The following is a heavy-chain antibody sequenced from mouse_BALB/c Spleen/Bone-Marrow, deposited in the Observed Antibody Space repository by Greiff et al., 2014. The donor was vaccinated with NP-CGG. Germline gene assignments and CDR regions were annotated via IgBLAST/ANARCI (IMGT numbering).Heavy chain of an antibody. D-gene: IGHD1-1*01. Sequence: QGQLKESGGELAKPGGSVEMSCKASGYTFFSYWMHWGKQRPGQGLGWIGYINPSTGYTEYIRKFKDKATLTADKSSSTAYMQLNSLTSEDSSVYYCVLITPVVSDYWGQGTTLTVSS. CDR3: VLITPVVSDY. V-gene: IGHV1-7*01. CDR2: INPSTGYT. CDR1: GYTFFSYW. J-gene: IGHJ2*01.